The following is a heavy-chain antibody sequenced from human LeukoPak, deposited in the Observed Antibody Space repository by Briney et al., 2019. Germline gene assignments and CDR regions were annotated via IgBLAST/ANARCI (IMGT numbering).Heavy chain of an antibody. CDR2: ISGSGGST. CDR3: AKALEMATISSDY. D-gene: IGHD5-24*01. J-gene: IGHJ4*02. V-gene: IGHV3-23*01. CDR1: GFTFSSYG. Sequence: PGGSLRLSCAASGFTFSSYGMHWVRQAPGKGLEWVSAISGSGGSTYYADSVKGRFTISRDNSKNTLYLQMNSLRAEDTAVYYCAKALEMATISSDYWGQGTLVTVSS.